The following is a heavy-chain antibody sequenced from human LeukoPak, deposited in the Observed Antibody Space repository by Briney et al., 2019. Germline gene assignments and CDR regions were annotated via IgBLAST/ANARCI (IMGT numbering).Heavy chain of an antibody. CDR2: ISSSSSYI. CDR1: GFTFSSYS. D-gene: IGHD6-13*01. J-gene: IGHJ4*02. Sequence: GGSLRLSCAASGFTFSSYSMNWVRQAPGKGLEWVSSISSSSSYIYSADSVKGRFTISRDNAKNSLFLQMNSLRAEDTAVYYCARSPGGTWSFDFWGQGTLVTVSS. CDR3: ARSPGGTWSFDF. V-gene: IGHV3-21*01.